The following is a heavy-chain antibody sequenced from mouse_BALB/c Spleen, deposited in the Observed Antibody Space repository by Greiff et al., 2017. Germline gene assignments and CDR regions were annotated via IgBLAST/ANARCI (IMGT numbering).Heavy chain of an antibody. CDR3: ATHGSSYEWYFDV. V-gene: IGHV3-2*02. Sequence: EVKLQESGPGLVKPSQSLSLTCTVTGYSITSDYAWNWIRQFPGNKLEWMGYISYSGSTSYNPSLKSRISITRDTYKSQFFLLLNSVTTEDTATYYCATHGSSYEWYFDVWGAGTTVTVSS. CDR2: ISYSGST. CDR1: GYSITSDYA. D-gene: IGHD1-1*01. J-gene: IGHJ1*01.